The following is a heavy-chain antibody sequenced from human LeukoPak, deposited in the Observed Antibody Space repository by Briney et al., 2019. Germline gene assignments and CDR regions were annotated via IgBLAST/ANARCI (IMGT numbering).Heavy chain of an antibody. CDR3: ARVSPRYYDIVTGNY. J-gene: IGHJ4*02. D-gene: IGHD3-9*01. V-gene: IGHV1-2*02. Sequence: ASVKVSCKASGYTFAGYYMHLVRQAPGQGLEWMGWFNPNSGGANYAQTFQGRVTMTRDTSISTAYMELSRLRSDDTAVYYCARVSPRYYDIVTGNYWGQRTLVTVSS. CDR2: FNPNSGGA. CDR1: GYTFAGYY.